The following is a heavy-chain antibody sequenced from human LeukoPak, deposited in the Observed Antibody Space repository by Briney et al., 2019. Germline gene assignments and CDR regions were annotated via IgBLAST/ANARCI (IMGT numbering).Heavy chain of an antibody. Sequence: GGSLRLSCAASGFTFSSYSMNWVRQAPGKGLEWVSSISSSSSYIYYAGSVKGRFAISRDNAKNSLYLQMNSLRAEDTAVYYCARDRIYGMDVWGQGTTVTVSS. CDR1: GFTFSSYS. V-gene: IGHV3-21*01. J-gene: IGHJ6*02. CDR2: ISSSSSYI. CDR3: ARDRIYGMDV.